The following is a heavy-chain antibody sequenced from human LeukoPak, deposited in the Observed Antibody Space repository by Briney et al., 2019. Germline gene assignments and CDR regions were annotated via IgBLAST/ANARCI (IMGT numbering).Heavy chain of an antibody. J-gene: IGHJ4*02. CDR2: IRYDGSYK. CDR3: AKVSRIYYFDY. Sequence: GGSLRLSCAASGFTFSNYGMHWVRQPPGKGPEWVAFIRYDGSYKYHSDSVKGRFTISRDNAKNTLFLQMNSLRVEDTAVYYCAKVSRIYYFDYWGQGTLVTVSS. V-gene: IGHV3-30*02. CDR1: GFTFSNYG. D-gene: IGHD3-3*01.